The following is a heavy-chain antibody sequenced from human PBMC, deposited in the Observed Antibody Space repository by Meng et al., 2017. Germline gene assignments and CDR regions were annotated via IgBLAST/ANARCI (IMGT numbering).Heavy chain of an antibody. D-gene: IGHD6-19*01. CDR2: ISDSGNT. V-gene: IGHV4-39*01. CDR3: ATSISGWYYFNF. CDR1: GGSISSGHYY. Sequence: QVQLQESGPGLVKPSQTLSLTCTVSGGSISSGHYYWGWIRQPPGKGLEWIGSISDSGNTYYSPSLRSRVTISVDTSKNQFSLKLTSVAAADMAVYYCATSISGWYYFNFWGQGTLVTVSS. J-gene: IGHJ4*02.